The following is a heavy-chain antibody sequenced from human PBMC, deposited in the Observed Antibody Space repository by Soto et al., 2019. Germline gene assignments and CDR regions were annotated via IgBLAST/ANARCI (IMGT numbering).Heavy chain of an antibody. CDR1: GGTFSSYA. Sequence: QVQLVQSGAEVKKPGSSVKVSCKASGGTFSSYAISWVRQAPGQGLEWMGGIIPIFGTANYAQKFQGRVTITADESTSTAYMELRSLRSEDTAVYYCARDQSGSGKYYFDYWGQGTLVTVSS. J-gene: IGHJ4*02. CDR3: ARDQSGSGKYYFDY. D-gene: IGHD1-26*01. CDR2: IIPIFGTA. V-gene: IGHV1-69*01.